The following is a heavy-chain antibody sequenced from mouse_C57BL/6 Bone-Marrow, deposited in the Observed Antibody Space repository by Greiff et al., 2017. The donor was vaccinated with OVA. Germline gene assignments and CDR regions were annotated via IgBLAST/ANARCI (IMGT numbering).Heavy chain of an antibody. CDR1: GYTFTSYW. J-gene: IGHJ4*01. CDR3: TREGNNDYGSRYYAMDY. Sequence: EVQLQQSGTVLARPGASVKMSCKTSGYTFTSYWMHWVKQRPGQGLEWIGAIYPGNSDTSYNQKFKGKAKLTAVTSASTAYMELSSLTNEDTAVYYCTREGNNDYGSRYYAMDYWGQGTSVTVSS. CDR2: IYPGNSDT. V-gene: IGHV1-5*01. D-gene: IGHD1-1*01.